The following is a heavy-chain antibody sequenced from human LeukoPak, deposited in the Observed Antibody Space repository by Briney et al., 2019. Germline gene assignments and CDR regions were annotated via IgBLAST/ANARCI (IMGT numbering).Heavy chain of an antibody. D-gene: IGHD6-19*01. Sequence: KPGESLKISCKGSGYSFTNYWIGWVRQMPGEGLEWMGIIYPGDSDTRYTPSFRGQVTISADKSISTAYLQWSSLKASDTAMYYCARSGAVSGYYYFDYWGQGTLVTVSS. J-gene: IGHJ4*02. V-gene: IGHV5-51*01. CDR3: ARSGAVSGYYYFDY. CDR1: GYSFTNYW. CDR2: IYPGDSDT.